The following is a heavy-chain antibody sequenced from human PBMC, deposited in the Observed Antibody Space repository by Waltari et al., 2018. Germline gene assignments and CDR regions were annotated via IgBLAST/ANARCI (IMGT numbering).Heavy chain of an antibody. V-gene: IGHV4-34*01. CDR2: INHRGSN. CDR1: GGSFSGYY. J-gene: IGHJ4*02. D-gene: IGHD3-3*01. Sequence: QVQLQQWGAGLLKPSETLSLTCAVYGGSFSGYYWSWIRQPPGKGLEWIGEINHRGSNNYNPSLKSRVTISVDTSKNQVSLKLSSVTAADTAVYYCARGNRITIFGVVIIPSYFDYWGQGTLVTVSS. CDR3: ARGNRITIFGVVIIPSYFDY.